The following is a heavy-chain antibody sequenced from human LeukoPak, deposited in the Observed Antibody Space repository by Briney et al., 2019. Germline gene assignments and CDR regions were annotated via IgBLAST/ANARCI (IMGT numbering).Heavy chain of an antibody. CDR2: LYSGSDT. J-gene: IGHJ2*01. CDR1: GFSFSLNY. V-gene: IGHV3-53*01. Sequence: GGSLTLSCAASGFSFSLNYMNWVRQAPGKGLEWVSILYSGSDTYYADSVKGRFTISRDSSKNMLFLHMNSLRAEDTAVYCARVGDHFHWYLDLWGRGTLVTVSS. D-gene: IGHD3-3*02. CDR3: ARVGDHFHWYLDL.